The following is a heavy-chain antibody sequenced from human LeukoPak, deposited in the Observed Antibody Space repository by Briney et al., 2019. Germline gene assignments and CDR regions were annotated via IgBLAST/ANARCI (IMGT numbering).Heavy chain of an antibody. CDR2: ISSSSSTI. CDR3: ARASISLGRSPFDY. J-gene: IGHJ4*02. Sequence: GGSLRLSCAASGFTFSDYYMSWIRQAPGKGLEWVSYISSSSSTIYYADSVKGRFTISRDNAKNSLYLQMNSLRAEDTAVYYCARASISLGRSPFDYWGQGTLVTVSS. D-gene: IGHD7-27*01. CDR1: GFTFSDYY. V-gene: IGHV3-11*04.